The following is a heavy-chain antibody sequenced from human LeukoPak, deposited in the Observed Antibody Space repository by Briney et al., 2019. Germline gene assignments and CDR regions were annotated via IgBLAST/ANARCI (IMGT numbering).Heavy chain of an antibody. Sequence: GGSLRLSCAASGFTFSSYWMSWVRQAPGKRLEWVANIKQDGSEKYYVDSVKGRFTISRDNAKNSLYLQMNSLRAEDTAVYYCASWLQYYDSSGYYPTGDDYWGQGTLVTVSS. J-gene: IGHJ4*02. V-gene: IGHV3-7*01. CDR3: ASWLQYYDSSGYYPTGDDY. D-gene: IGHD3-22*01. CDR1: GFTFSSYW. CDR2: IKQDGSEK.